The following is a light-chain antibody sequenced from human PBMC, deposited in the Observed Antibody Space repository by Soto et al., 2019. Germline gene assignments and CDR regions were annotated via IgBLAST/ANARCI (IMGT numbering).Light chain of an antibody. J-gene: IGKJ1*01. Sequence: EIVLTQSPGTLSLSPGERATLSCRASQSVSSKYLVWYQQKPGQAPRLLIYGASSRATGIPDRFSGSGSGTDFTLTISRLEPEDFAVYYCQQYGSSRWTIGQGTKVEIK. CDR1: QSVSSKY. CDR2: GAS. CDR3: QQYGSSRWT. V-gene: IGKV3-20*01.